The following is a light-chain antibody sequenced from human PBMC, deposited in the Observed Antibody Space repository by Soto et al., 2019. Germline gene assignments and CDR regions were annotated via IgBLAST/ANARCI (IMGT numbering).Light chain of an antibody. Sequence: DIQMTQSPSTLSASVGDRVTITCRASQTISSWLAWYQQKPGKAPNLLIYKASSLESGVPSRFSGSGSGTEFTLTINILQPDDFATYYCQQYNSYSLFGGGTKVDIK. CDR1: QTISSW. J-gene: IGKJ4*01. CDR2: KAS. CDR3: QQYNSYSL. V-gene: IGKV1-5*03.